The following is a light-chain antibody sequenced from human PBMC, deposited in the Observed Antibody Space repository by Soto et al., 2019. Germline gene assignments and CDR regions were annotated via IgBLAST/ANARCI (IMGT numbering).Light chain of an antibody. Sequence: DIQLTQSPSSLSASVGDRVTITFRVSQGISSFLNWYRQKPGKVPNLLIYSTSNLQSGVPSRFSGSGSGTDFTLTISSLQPEDFALYYCQQYNDWPLTFGQGTKVDIK. CDR2: STS. J-gene: IGKJ1*01. CDR3: QQYNDWPLT. CDR1: QGISSF. V-gene: IGKV1-27*01.